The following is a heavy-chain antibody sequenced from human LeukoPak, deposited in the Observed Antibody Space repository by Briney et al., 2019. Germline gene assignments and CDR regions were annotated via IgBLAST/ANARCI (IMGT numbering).Heavy chain of an antibody. V-gene: IGHV1-3*01. CDR1: GYTFSNYA. CDR3: ARSIVPAGTGPRFDY. Sequence: ASVKVSCTASGYTFSNYAMHWVRQAPGQRLEWMGWINAGNGNTKYSQKFQGRVTITRDTSASTAYMELSSLRSEDTAVYYCARSIVPAGTGPRFDYWGQGTLVTVSS. J-gene: IGHJ4*02. CDR2: INAGNGNT. D-gene: IGHD2-2*01.